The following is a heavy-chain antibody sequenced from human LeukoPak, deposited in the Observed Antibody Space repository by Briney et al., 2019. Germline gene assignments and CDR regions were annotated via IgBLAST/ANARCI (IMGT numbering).Heavy chain of an antibody. Sequence: GRSLRLSCAASGFTFDDYAMHWVRHAPGKGLEWVSGISWNSGSIGYADSVKGRFTISRDNAKNSLYLQMNSLRAEDTALYYCAKSESMDYFDYWGQGTLVTVSS. V-gene: IGHV3-9*01. CDR3: AKSESMDYFDY. J-gene: IGHJ4*02. D-gene: IGHD5-24*01. CDR2: ISWNSGSI. CDR1: GFTFDDYA.